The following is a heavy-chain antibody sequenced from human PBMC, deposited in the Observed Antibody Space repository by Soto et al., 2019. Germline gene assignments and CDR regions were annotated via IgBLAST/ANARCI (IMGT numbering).Heavy chain of an antibody. Sequence: QITLKESGPTLVKPTQTLTLTCTFSGFSLSTSGVGVGWIRQPPGKALEWLALIYWDDDKRYSPSLKSRLTITKDTSKNQVVLTMTNMDPVDTATYYCAHSPAFKGFGDRYNWFDPWGQGTLVTVSS. CDR1: GFSLSTSGVG. V-gene: IGHV2-5*02. D-gene: IGHD3-10*01. CDR3: AHSPAFKGFGDRYNWFDP. CDR2: IYWDDDK. J-gene: IGHJ5*02.